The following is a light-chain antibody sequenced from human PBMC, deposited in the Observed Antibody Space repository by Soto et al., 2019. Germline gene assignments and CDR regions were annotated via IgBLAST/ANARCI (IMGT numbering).Light chain of an antibody. V-gene: IGLV1-40*01. CDR2: GNI. CDR3: QSYDSSLSAWV. Sequence: QLVLTQPPSVSGAPGQRVTMSCTGSSSNIGAGYDVHWFQHLPGTAPKLLIYGNINRLSGVPDRFSGSKSGTSASLAITGLQAEDEADYYCQSYDSSLSAWVFGGGTKVTVL. J-gene: IGLJ3*02. CDR1: SSNIGAGYD.